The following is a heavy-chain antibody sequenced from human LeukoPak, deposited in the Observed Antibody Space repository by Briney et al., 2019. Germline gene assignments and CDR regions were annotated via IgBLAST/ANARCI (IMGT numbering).Heavy chain of an antibody. V-gene: IGHV4-39*01. J-gene: IGHJ4*02. D-gene: IGHD3-22*01. Sequence: SETLSLTRTVSGGSISSSSYYWGWIRPPPGKRLEWIGGIYFTGSTSYTPSLKSRVTISVDTSKNKISLDLSSVDASDTAVYYCARLYYDSSGYYQICYFDYWGQGTLVTVSS. CDR3: ARLYYDSSGYYQICYFDY. CDR1: GGSISSSSYY. CDR2: IYFTGST.